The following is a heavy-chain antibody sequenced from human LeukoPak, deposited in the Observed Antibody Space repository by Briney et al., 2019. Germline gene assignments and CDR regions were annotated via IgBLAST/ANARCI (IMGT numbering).Heavy chain of an antibody. CDR2: ISYHESNK. CDR1: GFTFSNYG. D-gene: IGHD5-18*01. Sequence: GGSLRLSCAASGFTFSNYGMDWVRQAPGKGLEWVAVISYHESNKYYADSVKGRFTISRDNSKNTLHLQMNSLRAEDTAVYYCARDQYSYAHAAHWGQGTLVTVSS. V-gene: IGHV3-30*03. J-gene: IGHJ4*02. CDR3: ARDQYSYAHAAH.